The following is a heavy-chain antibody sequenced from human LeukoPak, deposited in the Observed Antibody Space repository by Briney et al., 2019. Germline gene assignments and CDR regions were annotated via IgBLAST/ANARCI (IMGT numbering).Heavy chain of an antibody. J-gene: IGHJ4*02. CDR2: IYYSGST. CDR3: ARGRRGGVDY. V-gene: IGHV4-39*07. D-gene: IGHD1-26*01. CDR1: GGSISSSSYY. Sequence: PSETLSLTCTVSGGSISSSSYYWGWIRQPPGKGLEWIGSIYYSGSTYYNPSLKSRVTISVDTSKNQFSLKLSSVTAADTAVYYCARGRRGGVDYWGQGTLVTVSS.